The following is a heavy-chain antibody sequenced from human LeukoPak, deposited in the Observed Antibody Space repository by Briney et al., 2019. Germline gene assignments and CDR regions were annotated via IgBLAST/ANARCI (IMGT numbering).Heavy chain of an antibody. CDR2: INYSGST. CDR3: ASFKYDFWSGQNDY. D-gene: IGHD3-3*01. Sequence: PSETLSLTCTVSGGSISHYYWTWIRQPPGKGLEWIGYINYSGSTNYNPSLKSRVTISIDTSKNQFSLRLSSVTAADTAVYYCASFKYDFWSGQNDYWGQGTLVTVSS. CDR1: GGSISHYY. V-gene: IGHV4-59*08. J-gene: IGHJ4*02.